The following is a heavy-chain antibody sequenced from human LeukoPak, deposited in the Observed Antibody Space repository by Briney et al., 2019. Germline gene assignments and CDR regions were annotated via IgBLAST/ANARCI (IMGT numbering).Heavy chain of an antibody. V-gene: IGHV1-46*01. CDR1: GYTFTSYY. J-gene: IGHJ6*02. CDR2: INPSGGST. Sequence: GASVKVSCKASGYTFTSYYMHWVRQAPGQGLEWMGIINPSGGSTSYAQKFQGRVTMTRDTSTSTVYMELSSLRSEDTAVYYCARVEARPYYYYGMDVWGQGTTVTVSS. CDR3: ARVEARPYYYYGMDV.